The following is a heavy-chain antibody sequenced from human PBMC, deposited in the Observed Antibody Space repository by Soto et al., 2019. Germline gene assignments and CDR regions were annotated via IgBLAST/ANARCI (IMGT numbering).Heavy chain of an antibody. V-gene: IGHV4-39*01. CDR3: ARPIVATITSYYYMDV. CDR2: IYYSGST. CDR1: GGSISSSSYY. J-gene: IGHJ6*03. Sequence: SETLSLTCTVSGGSISSSSYYWGWIRQPPGKGLEWIGSIYYSGSTYYNPSLKSRVTISVDTSKNQFSLKLSSVTAADTAVYYCARPIVATITSYYYMDVWGKGTTVTVSS. D-gene: IGHD5-12*01.